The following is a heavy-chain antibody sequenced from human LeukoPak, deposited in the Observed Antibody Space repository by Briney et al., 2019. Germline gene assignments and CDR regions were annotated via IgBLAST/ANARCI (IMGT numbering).Heavy chain of an antibody. J-gene: IGHJ6*02. CDR3: ARVLGAYGLDV. Sequence: GGSLRLSCVASGFTFSSYAMNWVGQAPGKGLEWVSSISRSNGYIHYRDSVKGRFTISRDNAENSMYLQLNSLRVEDTAVYYCARVLGAYGLDVWGQGTTVTVSS. CDR1: GFTFSSYA. D-gene: IGHD1-26*01. CDR2: ISRSNGYI. V-gene: IGHV3-21*01.